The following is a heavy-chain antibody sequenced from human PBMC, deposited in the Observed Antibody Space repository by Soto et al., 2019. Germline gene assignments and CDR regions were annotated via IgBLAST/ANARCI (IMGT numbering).Heavy chain of an antibody. CDR1: GFTVSSNY. CDR2: IYSGGST. V-gene: IGHV3-53*01. CDR3: ARDSPVGYWSGGSCYPAGFDI. Sequence: GGSLRLSCAASGFTVSSNYMSWVRQAPGKGLEWVSVIYSGGSTYYADSVKGRFTISRDNSKNTLYLQMNSLRAEDTAVYYCARDSPVGYWSGGSCYPAGFDIWGQGTMVTVSS. D-gene: IGHD2-15*01. J-gene: IGHJ3*02.